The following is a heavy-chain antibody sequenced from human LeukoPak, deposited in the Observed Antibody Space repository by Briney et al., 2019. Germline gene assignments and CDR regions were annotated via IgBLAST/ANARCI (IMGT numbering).Heavy chain of an antibody. J-gene: IGHJ4*02. Sequence: GGSLRLSCAASGFTFSSYEMNWVRQAPGKGLEWVSYISTSGSTIYYADSVEGRFTISRDNAKNSLYLQMNSLRVEDTAVYYCAREGGHSGYDDFDYWGQGTLVTVSS. V-gene: IGHV3-48*03. CDR3: AREGGHSGYDDFDY. CDR1: GFTFSSYE. D-gene: IGHD5-12*01. CDR2: ISTSGSTI.